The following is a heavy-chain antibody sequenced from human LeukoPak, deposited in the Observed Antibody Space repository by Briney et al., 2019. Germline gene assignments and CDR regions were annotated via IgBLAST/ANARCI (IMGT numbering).Heavy chain of an antibody. CDR1: GFTFGGYG. CDR3: TRYNNDHFDY. D-gene: IGHD1-14*01. V-gene: IGHV3-33*01. J-gene: IGHJ4*02. Sequence: PGGSLRLSCAVSGFTFGGYGMHWFRQTPGKGLEWVAFIAYGGSRAFYADSVKGRFTISRDNSKNTMSVQMDDLRAEDTAVYYCTRYNNDHFDYWGQGTLVTVSS. CDR2: IAYGGSRA.